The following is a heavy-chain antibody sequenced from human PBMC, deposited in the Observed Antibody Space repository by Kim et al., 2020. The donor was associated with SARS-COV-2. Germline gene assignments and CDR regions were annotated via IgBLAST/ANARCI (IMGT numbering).Heavy chain of an antibody. D-gene: IGHD6-19*01. Sequence: SETLSLTCAVYGGSFSGYYWSWIRQPPGKGLEWIGEINHSGSTNYNPSLKSRVTISVDTSKNQFSLKLSSVTAADTAVYYCARAGYSSGWYKRTGVDYWGQGTLVTVSS. J-gene: IGHJ4*02. CDR1: GGSFSGYY. CDR2: INHSGST. CDR3: ARAGYSSGWYKRTGVDY. V-gene: IGHV4-34*01.